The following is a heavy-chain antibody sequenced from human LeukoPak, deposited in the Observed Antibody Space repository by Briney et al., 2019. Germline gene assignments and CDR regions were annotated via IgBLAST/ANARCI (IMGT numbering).Heavy chain of an antibody. CDR1: GFTFSSYA. CDR3: AGGAGYYDSSGYYYIDYYGMDV. CDR2: ISGSGGST. D-gene: IGHD3-22*01. Sequence: GGSLRLSCAASGFTFSSYAMSWVRQAPGKGLEWVSAISGSGGSTYYADPVKGRFTISRDNSKNTLYLQMNSLRAEDTAVYYCAGGAGYYDSSGYYYIDYYGMDVWGQGTTVTVSS. J-gene: IGHJ6*02. V-gene: IGHV3-23*01.